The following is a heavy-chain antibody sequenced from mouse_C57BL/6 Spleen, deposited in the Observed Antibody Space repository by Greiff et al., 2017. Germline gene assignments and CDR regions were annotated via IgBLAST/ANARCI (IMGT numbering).Heavy chain of an antibody. D-gene: IGHD1-3*01. Sequence: EVHLVESGPELVKPGASVKISCKASGYSFTGYYMNWVKQSPEKSLEWIGEINPSTGGTTYNQKFKAKATLTVDKSSSTAYMQLKSLTSEDSAVYYCAITDYAMDYWGQGTSVTVSS. CDR3: AITDYAMDY. CDR2: INPSTGGT. V-gene: IGHV1-42*01. CDR1: GYSFTGYY. J-gene: IGHJ4*01.